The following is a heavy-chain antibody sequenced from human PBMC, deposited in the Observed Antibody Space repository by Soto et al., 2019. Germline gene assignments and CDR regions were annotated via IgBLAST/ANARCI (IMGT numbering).Heavy chain of an antibody. CDR1: GGTFSSYA. CDR3: ARGMGVGATANTTWFDP. J-gene: IGHJ5*02. Sequence: QVQLVQSGAEVKKPGSSVKVSCKASGGTFSSYAISWVRQAPGQGLEWMGGIIPIFGTANYAQKFQGRVTITADESTSTAYMELSSLRSEDTAVYYCARGMGVGATANTTWFDPWGQGTLVTVSS. D-gene: IGHD1-26*01. CDR2: IIPIFGTA. V-gene: IGHV1-69*01.